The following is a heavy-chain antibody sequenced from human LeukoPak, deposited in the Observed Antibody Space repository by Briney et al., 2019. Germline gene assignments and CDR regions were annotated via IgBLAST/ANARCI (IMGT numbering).Heavy chain of an antibody. CDR1: GGSFSGYY. D-gene: IGHD3-3*01. J-gene: IGHJ4*02. Sequence: SETLSLTCAVYGGSFSGYYWSWIRQPPGKGLEWIREINHSGSTNYNPSLKGRVTISVDTSKNQFSLKLSSVTAADTAVYYCARVRFLEWLSGFDYWGQGTLVTVSS. CDR3: ARVRFLEWLSGFDY. V-gene: IGHV4-34*01. CDR2: INHSGST.